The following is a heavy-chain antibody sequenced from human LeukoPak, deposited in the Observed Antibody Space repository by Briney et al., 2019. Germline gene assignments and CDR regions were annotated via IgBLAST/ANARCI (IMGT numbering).Heavy chain of an antibody. CDR1: GGTFSSYA. J-gene: IGHJ4*02. Sequence: ASVKVSCKASGGTFSSYAISWVRQAPGQGLEWMGGIIPIFGTANYAQTFQGRVTITADESTSAAYMELSSLRSEDTAVYYCARAWGDVVVPAAMSPYYWGQGTLVTVSS. CDR3: ARAWGDVVVPAAMSPYY. CDR2: IIPIFGTA. D-gene: IGHD2-2*01. V-gene: IGHV1-69*01.